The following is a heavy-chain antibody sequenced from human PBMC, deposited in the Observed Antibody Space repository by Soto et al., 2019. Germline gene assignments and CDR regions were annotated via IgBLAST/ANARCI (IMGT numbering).Heavy chain of an antibody. CDR1: GGTFSDYT. CDR3: ARNGTLPGLSSRTVV. V-gene: IGHV1-69*13. Sequence: SVKVSCKASGGTFSDYTISWVRQAPGQGLEWMGGTIPISDTANYEEKFQGRVTVTADESTSTSLEGVSSLRSEDTAVYCCARNGTLPGLSSRTVVRGQGTMVTGSS. J-gene: IGHJ6*02. D-gene: IGHD2-2*01. CDR2: TIPISDTA.